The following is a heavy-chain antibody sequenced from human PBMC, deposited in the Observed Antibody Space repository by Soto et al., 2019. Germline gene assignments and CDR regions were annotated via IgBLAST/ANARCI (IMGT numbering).Heavy chain of an antibody. J-gene: IGHJ6*02. CDR1: GASISTGDYY. D-gene: IGHD2-8*01. CDR2: SHNSGST. Sequence: QVQLQEAGPGLVKPSQTLSLTCTVSGASISTGDYYWSWIRQSPGKGLEWIGYSHNSGSTYHNPSLRGRVTISLDTSKNRFSLKLSSVTATDTAVYFCAREMRYCTNGVCHSYGMDVWGQGTTVTVSS. V-gene: IGHV4-30-4*01. CDR3: AREMRYCTNGVCHSYGMDV.